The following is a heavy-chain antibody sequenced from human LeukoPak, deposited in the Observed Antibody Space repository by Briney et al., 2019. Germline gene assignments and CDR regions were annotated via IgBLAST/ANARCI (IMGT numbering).Heavy chain of an antibody. V-gene: IGHV3-21*01. CDR2: ISSSGSYI. D-gene: IGHD3-10*01. Sequence: GGSLRLSCAVSGFTFISYSMNWVRQAPGKGLERVSSISSSGSYIYYADSVKGRFTISRDNAQNSLYLQMNSLRAEDTAVYYCARSWRDGSGNYYPYDAFDIWGQGTMVTVSS. CDR1: GFTFISYS. J-gene: IGHJ3*02. CDR3: ARSWRDGSGNYYPYDAFDI.